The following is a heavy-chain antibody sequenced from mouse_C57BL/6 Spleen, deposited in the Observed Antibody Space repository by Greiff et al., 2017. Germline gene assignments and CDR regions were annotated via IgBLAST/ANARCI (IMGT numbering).Heavy chain of an antibody. V-gene: IGHV5-17*01. J-gene: IGHJ2*01. D-gene: IGHD2-4*01. CDR2: ISSGSSTI. Sequence: EVKLVESGGGLVQPGGSLKLSCAASGFTFSDYGMHWVRQAPEKGLEWVAYISSGSSTIYYADTVKGRFTISRDNAKNTLFLQMTSLRSEDTAMYYCARTYDYVLDYWGQGTTRTVSS. CDR3: ARTYDYVLDY. CDR1: GFTFSDYG.